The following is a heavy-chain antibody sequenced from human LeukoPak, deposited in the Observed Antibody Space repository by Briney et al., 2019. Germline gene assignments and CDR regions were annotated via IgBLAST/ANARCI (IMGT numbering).Heavy chain of an antibody. Sequence: PAGTLRLSCAASGFTFSSYAKNWVRQSPGKGLEWVSAICGSGGTTNYAAPVKGRFTIFRDYSNNMPFLQMSSLRADDAAAYYCSRDRGGSEVAHFDYWGRGTLVSVSS. CDR3: SRDRGGSEVAHFDY. J-gene: IGHJ4*02. V-gene: IGHV3-23*01. CDR2: ICGSGGTT. D-gene: IGHD3-16*01. CDR1: GFTFSSYA.